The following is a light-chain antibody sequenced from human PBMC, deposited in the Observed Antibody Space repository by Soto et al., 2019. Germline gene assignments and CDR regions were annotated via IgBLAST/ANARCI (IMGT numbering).Light chain of an antibody. CDR2: SAS. CDR1: QSVKNN. V-gene: IGKV3-15*01. J-gene: IGKJ3*01. CDR3: QQYNKWTLT. Sequence: EIVMTQSPVTLSVSPGERATLSCTDSQSVKNNVAWYQQKPGHTPRLLIYSASIGETGTPARFSGSGSGSEFTLTISSLQSEDFAVYYCQQYNKWTLTFGPGTKVDIK.